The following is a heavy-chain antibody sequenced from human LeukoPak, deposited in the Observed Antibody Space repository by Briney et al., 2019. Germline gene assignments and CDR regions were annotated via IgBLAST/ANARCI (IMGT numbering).Heavy chain of an antibody. Sequence: GASVKVSCKASGYTFTSYDINWVRQATGQGLEWMGWMNPNSGNTGYAQKFQGRVTMTRNTTISTAYMELSSLRSEDTAVYYCARGLLLWFGQTYYFDYWGQGTLVTVSS. V-gene: IGHV1-8*01. CDR1: GYTFTSYD. CDR3: ARGLLLWFGQTYYFDY. D-gene: IGHD3-10*01. CDR2: MNPNSGNT. J-gene: IGHJ4*02.